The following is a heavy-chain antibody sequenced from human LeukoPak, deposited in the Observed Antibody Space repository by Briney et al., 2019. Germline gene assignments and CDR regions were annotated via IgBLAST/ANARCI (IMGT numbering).Heavy chain of an antibody. V-gene: IGHV3-21*01. CDR3: AKDRYGSVGATKDYYYYYGMDV. CDR1: GFTFSSYS. Sequence: PGGSLRLSCAASGFTFSSYSMNWVRQAPGKGLEWVSSISSSSSYIYYADSVKGRFTISRDNAKNSLYLQMNSLRAEDTAVYYCAKDRYGSVGATKDYYYYYGMDVWGQGTTVTVSS. D-gene: IGHD1-26*01. CDR2: ISSSSSYI. J-gene: IGHJ6*02.